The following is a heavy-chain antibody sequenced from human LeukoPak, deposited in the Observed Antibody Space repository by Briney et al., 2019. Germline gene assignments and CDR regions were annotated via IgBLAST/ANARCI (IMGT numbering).Heavy chain of an antibody. Sequence: SETLSLTCTVSGGSXSXSSAXWGXXRQPPXKGLEWIGSIYYRKNTYYNPYLKSRVTISADTSKNQFSLTLGSVSATDTAVYYCVSPRGFSYGYFDYWGQGTLVTVSS. CDR2: IYYRKNT. D-gene: IGHD5-18*01. V-gene: IGHV4-39*01. J-gene: IGHJ4*02. CDR1: GGSXSXSSAX. CDR3: VSPRGFSYGYFDY.